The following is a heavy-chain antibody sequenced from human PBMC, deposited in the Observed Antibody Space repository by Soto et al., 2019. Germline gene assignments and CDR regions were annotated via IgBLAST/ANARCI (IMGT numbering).Heavy chain of an antibody. Sequence: GESLRLSCVVSGSTFSSDDMSWVRQAPGRGLEWVSGISDSGGSTYYADSVKGRFTISRDNAKNTLYLQMKSLRVEDTALYYCAKDGGWSLAVAGLFDYWGPGTQVTVSS. D-gene: IGHD6-19*01. CDR2: ISDSGGST. J-gene: IGHJ4*02. CDR1: GSTFSSDD. CDR3: AKDGGWSLAVAGLFDY. V-gene: IGHV3-23*01.